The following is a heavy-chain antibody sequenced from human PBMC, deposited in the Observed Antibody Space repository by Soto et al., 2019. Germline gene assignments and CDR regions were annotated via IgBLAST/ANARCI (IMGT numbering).Heavy chain of an antibody. V-gene: IGHV3-53*01. CDR1: GLTVSGTKY. J-gene: IGHJ3*01. CDR2: LYDVFGS. D-gene: IGHD1-1*01. CDR3: ASWHEREHAYDV. Sequence: DVQLVESGGGLIQPGESLRLSCAAFGLTVSGTKYVAWVRQAPGKGLEWVSALYDVFGSFYADSVKGRFTTSSDRSKSSVYLQMNDLRPDDTAVYYCASWHEREHAYDVWGQGTTVIVSS.